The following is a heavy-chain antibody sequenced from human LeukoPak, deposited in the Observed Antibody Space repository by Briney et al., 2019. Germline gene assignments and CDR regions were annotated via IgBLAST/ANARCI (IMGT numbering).Heavy chain of an antibody. Sequence: SETLSLTCTVSGGSISSYYWSWIRQPPGKGLEWIGEIYHSGSTNYNPSLKSRVTISVDKSKNQFSLKLSSVTAADTAVYYCARKYPNPKAFDIWGQGTMVTVSS. CDR1: GGSISSYY. V-gene: IGHV4-59*12. D-gene: IGHD2-2*02. CDR3: ARKYPNPKAFDI. J-gene: IGHJ3*02. CDR2: IYHSGST.